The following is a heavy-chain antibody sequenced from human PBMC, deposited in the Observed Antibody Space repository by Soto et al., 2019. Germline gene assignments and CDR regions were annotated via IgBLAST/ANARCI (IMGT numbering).Heavy chain of an antibody. J-gene: IGHJ4*02. Sequence: QVQLVQSGAEVKKSGAAVKISCKTSGYTFSNYYMHWVRQVPGHGLEWMGIINPSGGGTTYAQRFRGRLTVTRDTSTSTVYMELSRLRSDDTAIYFCARAPQYGSAGYYYNFWGQGTLVTVSS. CDR3: ARAPQYGSAGYYYNF. CDR2: INPSGGGT. D-gene: IGHD3-10*01. V-gene: IGHV1-46*01. CDR1: GYTFSNYY.